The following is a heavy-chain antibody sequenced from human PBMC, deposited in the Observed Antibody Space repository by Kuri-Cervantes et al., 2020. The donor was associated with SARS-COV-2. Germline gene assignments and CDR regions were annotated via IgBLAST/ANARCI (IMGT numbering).Heavy chain of an antibody. CDR3: ARDAPFYYDSSGYYYAGAFDI. J-gene: IGHJ3*02. V-gene: IGHV4-59*11. CDR2: ISYNGST. Sequence: SEALSLTCTVSGGSISSRYWSWIRQPPGKGLEWIGYISYNGSTNYSPSLKSRVTISVDTSKNQFSLKLSSVTAADTAVYYCARDAPFYYDSSGYYYAGAFDIWGQGTMVTVSS. D-gene: IGHD3-22*01. CDR1: GGSISSRY.